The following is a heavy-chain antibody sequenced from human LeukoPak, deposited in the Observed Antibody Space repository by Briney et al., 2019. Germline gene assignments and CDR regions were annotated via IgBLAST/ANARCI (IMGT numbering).Heavy chain of an antibody. CDR1: GFTFSSYA. CDR3: AKGGGSSCYSPSDY. Sequence: GGSLRLSCGGSGFTFSSYAMSWVRQAPGKGLEWVSAISGSGTDTFYAKSVKGRFTISRDNPKNTLYLQMNSLRAEDTAVYYCAKGGGSSCYSPSDYWGQGTLVTVSS. V-gene: IGHV3-23*01. D-gene: IGHD2-15*01. CDR2: ISGSGTDT. J-gene: IGHJ4*02.